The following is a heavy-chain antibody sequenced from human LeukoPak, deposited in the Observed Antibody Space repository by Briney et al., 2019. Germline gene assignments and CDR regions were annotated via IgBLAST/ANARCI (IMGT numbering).Heavy chain of an antibody. CDR2: IYSGGST. CDR3: ARSVAALVHYFDY. V-gene: IGHV3-66*01. Sequence: GGSLRLSCAASGFTVSSNYMSWVRQAPGKGLEWVSVIYSGGSTYYADSVKGRFTISRDNSKNTLYLQMNSLRAEDTAVYHCARSVAALVHYFDYWGQGTLVTVSS. CDR1: GFTVSSNY. J-gene: IGHJ4*02. D-gene: IGHD5-12*01.